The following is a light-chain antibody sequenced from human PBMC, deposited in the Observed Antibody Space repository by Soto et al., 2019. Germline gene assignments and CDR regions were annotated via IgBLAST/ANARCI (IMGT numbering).Light chain of an antibody. Sequence: QSALTQPASVSGSPGQSITISCTGTSSDIGNNNYVSWYQHHPGKAPKLIIYEVRNRPSGVSDRFSGSKSGNTASLIISGLQAGDEADYYCSSYTNTDTRVFGGGTKVTVL. CDR1: SSDIGNNNY. V-gene: IGLV2-14*01. CDR3: SSYTNTDTRV. J-gene: IGLJ2*01. CDR2: EVR.